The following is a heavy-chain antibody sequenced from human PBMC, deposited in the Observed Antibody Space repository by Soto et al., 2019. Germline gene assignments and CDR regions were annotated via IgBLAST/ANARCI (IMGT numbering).Heavy chain of an antibody. CDR1: GFTFSSYA. J-gene: IGHJ4*02. Sequence: PWGSLILSGAASGFTFSSYAMHWVRQAPGKGLEWVAVISYDGSNKYYADSVKCRFTISRDNSKNTLYLQMNSLRAEDKAVYYCARARSTMIVKDYYFDYWGQGTLVTVSS. CDR3: ARARSTMIVKDYYFDY. D-gene: IGHD3-22*01. V-gene: IGHV3-30-3*01. CDR2: ISYDGSNK.